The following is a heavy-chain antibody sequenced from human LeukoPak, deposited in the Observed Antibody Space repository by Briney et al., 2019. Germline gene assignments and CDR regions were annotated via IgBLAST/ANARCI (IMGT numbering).Heavy chain of an antibody. Sequence: PGGSLRLSCAASGFTFRNYVIHWVRQAPGKGLEWVAVTSSDLNVKLYADSVKGRFTISRDNSKNTLYLQMNSLRAEDTAVYYCAKDPADFWSGYGDYYGMDVWGQGTTVTVSS. J-gene: IGHJ6*02. CDR3: AKDPADFWSGYGDYYGMDV. CDR1: GFTFRNYV. CDR2: TSSDLNVK. V-gene: IGHV3-30*18. D-gene: IGHD3-3*01.